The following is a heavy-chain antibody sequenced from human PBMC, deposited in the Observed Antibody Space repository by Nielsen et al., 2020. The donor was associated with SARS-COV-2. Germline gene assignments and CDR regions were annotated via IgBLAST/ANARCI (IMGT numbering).Heavy chain of an antibody. CDR2: TYYTGST. D-gene: IGHD7-27*01. J-gene: IGHJ5*02. CDR3: ARDSSEGIWGWFDP. CDR1: GGSISSGDYY. V-gene: IGHV4-31*03. Sequence: SETLSLTCTVSGGSISSGDYYWSWIRQHPGKGLKWIGYTYYTGSTYYNPSLKSRVTLSVDTSKNQFSLKLTSVTAADTAVYYCARDSSEGIWGWFDPWGQGTLVTVSS.